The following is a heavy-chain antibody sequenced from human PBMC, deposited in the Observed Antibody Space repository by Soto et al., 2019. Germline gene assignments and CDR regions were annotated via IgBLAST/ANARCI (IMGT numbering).Heavy chain of an antibody. V-gene: IGHV5-51*01. J-gene: IGHJ6*02. CDR1: GYSFTSYW. Sequence: PGESLKISCKGSGYSFTSYWIGWVRQMPGKGLEWMGIIYPGDSDTRYSPSLQGQVTISADKSISTAYLQWSSLKASDTAMYYCARHQGLGDSSGYYPPYYYGMDVWGQGTTVTVSS. CDR2: IYPGDSDT. D-gene: IGHD3-22*01. CDR3: ARHQGLGDSSGYYPPYYYGMDV.